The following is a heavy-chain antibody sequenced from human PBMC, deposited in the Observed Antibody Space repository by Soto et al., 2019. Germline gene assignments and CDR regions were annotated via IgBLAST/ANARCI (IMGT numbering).Heavy chain of an antibody. CDR3: VRYDRINMKPYSPEGFHI. Sequence: SETLSLTCTDSSDSISSSNSHWGWTRQPPGKGLEYIGSVYYGGAIFYSGNIYYNPSLKSRVTISVDTSKNQFSLRLSSVTAADTGVYYCVRYDRINMKPYSPEGFHIWGQGTMVTVSS. CDR1: SDSISSSNSH. J-gene: IGHJ3*02. D-gene: IGHD3-3*02. CDR2: VYYGGAIFYSGNI. V-gene: IGHV4-39*01.